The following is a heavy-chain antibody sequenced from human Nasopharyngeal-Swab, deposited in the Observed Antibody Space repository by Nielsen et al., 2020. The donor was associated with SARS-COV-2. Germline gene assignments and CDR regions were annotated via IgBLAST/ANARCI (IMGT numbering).Heavy chain of an antibody. J-gene: IGHJ5*02. D-gene: IGHD1-7*01. CDR1: GFTFSSYV. Sequence: GESLKISCAASGFTFSSYVMSWVRQAPGKGLEWVSGLTSDGASTGYADSVKGRFTISRDTSKNTVYMQMNSLRAEDTAVYYCAREISRTTSWFDPWGQGTLVTVSS. CDR2: LTSDGAST. V-gene: IGHV3-23*01. CDR3: AREISRTTSWFDP.